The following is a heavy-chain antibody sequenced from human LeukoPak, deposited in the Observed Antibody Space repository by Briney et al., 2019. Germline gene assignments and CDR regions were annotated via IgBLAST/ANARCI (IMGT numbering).Heavy chain of an antibody. CDR3: ARATIIVVVLPVCYFDY. V-gene: IGHV1-2*02. CDR2: INPNSGGT. CDR1: GYTFTGYY. D-gene: IGHD3-22*01. Sequence: ASVKVSCKASGYTFTGYYMHWVRQAPGQGLEWMGWINPNSGGTNYAQKFQGRVTMTRDTSISTAYMELSRLRSDDTAVYYCARATIIVVVLPVCYFDYWGQGTLVTVSS. J-gene: IGHJ4*02.